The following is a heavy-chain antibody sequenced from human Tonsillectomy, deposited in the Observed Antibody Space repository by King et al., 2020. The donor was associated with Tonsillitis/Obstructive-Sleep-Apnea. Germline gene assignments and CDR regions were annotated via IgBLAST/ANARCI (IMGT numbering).Heavy chain of an antibody. D-gene: IGHD6-19*01. V-gene: IGHV3-9*01. J-gene: IGHJ4*02. Sequence: VQLVESGGGLVQPGRSLRLSCAASGFTFDDYAMHWVRQAPGKGLEWVSGISWNSGSIGYADSVKGRFTISRDNAKNSLYLQMNSLRAEDTALYYCAKDITPVADDTWGYFDYWGQGTLVTVSS. CDR2: ISWNSGSI. CDR1: GFTFDDYA. CDR3: AKDITPVADDTWGYFDY.